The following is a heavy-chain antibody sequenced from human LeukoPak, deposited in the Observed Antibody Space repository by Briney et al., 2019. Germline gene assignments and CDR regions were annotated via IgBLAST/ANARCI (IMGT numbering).Heavy chain of an antibody. CDR3: ARIYSGSYSTDDY. CDR2: INPNSGGT. V-gene: IGHV1-2*02. J-gene: IGHJ4*02. CDR1: GYTFTGYY. Sequence: GASVKLSCTASGYTFTGYYMHWVRQAPGQGREWMGWINPNSGGTNYAQKFQGRVTMTRDTSISTAYMELSRLSSDDTAVYYCARIYSGSYSTDDYWGQGTLVTVSS. D-gene: IGHD1-26*01.